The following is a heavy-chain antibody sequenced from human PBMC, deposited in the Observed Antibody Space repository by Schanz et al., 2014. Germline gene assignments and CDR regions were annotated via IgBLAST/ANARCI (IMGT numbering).Heavy chain of an antibody. CDR3: ARDRRFFDRDDLYYFDS. CDR2: ISVYNHNK. V-gene: IGHV1-18*01. D-gene: IGHD3-3*01. J-gene: IGHJ4*02. CDR1: GYIFINSG. Sequence: QVQLVQSGAEVKKPGATVKVSCKSSGYIFINSGISWVRPAPGQGLEWMGWISVYNHNKEYDQKFQGRVTMTTDTSTSTAYMALTDLRSDDTAVYYCARDRRFFDRDDLYYFDSWGQGTLXTVSS.